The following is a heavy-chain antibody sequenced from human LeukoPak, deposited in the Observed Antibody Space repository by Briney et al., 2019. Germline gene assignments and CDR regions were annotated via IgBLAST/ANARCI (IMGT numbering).Heavy chain of an antibody. D-gene: IGHD6-13*01. CDR1: GYTFTSYD. J-gene: IGHJ4*02. CDR3: ARGDSSLAPFDY. Sequence: GASVKVSCKASGYTFTSYDINWVRQATGQGLEWMGWMNPNSGNTGYAQKFQGRVTMTRNTSISTAYMELSSLRSEDTAVYYCARGDSSLAPFDYWGQGTLVTVSS. CDR2: MNPNSGNT. V-gene: IGHV1-8*01.